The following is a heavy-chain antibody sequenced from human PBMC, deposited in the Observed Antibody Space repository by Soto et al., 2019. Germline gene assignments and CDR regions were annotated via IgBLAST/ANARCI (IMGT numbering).Heavy chain of an antibody. Sequence: PGGSLRLSCVAPGFTFSNYVMSWVRQAPGKGLECVAAIAGNGGILYYTDSVKGRFSISRDNSKNTLHLQMNSLRAEDTAVYYSARRPFLSLDSWGQAILGTASS. CDR1: GFTFSNYV. CDR3: ARRPFLSLDS. J-gene: IGHJ4*02. V-gene: IGHV3-23*01. CDR2: IAGNGGIL.